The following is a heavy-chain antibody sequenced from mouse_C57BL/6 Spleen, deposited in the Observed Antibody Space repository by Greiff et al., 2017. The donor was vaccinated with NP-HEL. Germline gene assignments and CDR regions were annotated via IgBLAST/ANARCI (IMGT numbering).Heavy chain of an antibody. D-gene: IGHD2-2*01. J-gene: IGHJ2*01. CDR1: GFTFTDYY. Sequence: EVQLQESGGGLVQPGGSLSLSCAAFGFTFTDYYMSWVLQPPGKALVWLGFIRNQANGYTTEYSAFVKGRFTISRDISQSILYLQMNARRAEDSATYYGGRCNGYDEGAYFDDWGKGTTLTVAS. CDR3: GRCNGYDEGAYFDD. V-gene: IGHV7-3*01. CDR2: IRNQANGYTT.